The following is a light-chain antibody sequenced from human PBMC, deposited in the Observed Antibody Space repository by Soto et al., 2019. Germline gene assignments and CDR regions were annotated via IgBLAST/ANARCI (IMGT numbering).Light chain of an antibody. CDR1: SSDFVSNYR. V-gene: IGLV2-18*01. CDR3: TLYTRSTTIV. J-gene: IGLJ1*01. CDR2: EVP. Sequence: QSALTQPPSVSGSPGQSVTISCTGTSSDFVSNYRVSWYQQPPGDAPKLMIYEVPNRPSGVPDRFSGSKSGNTASLTISGLQAEDEADYYCTLYTRSTTIVFGTGTKLTVL.